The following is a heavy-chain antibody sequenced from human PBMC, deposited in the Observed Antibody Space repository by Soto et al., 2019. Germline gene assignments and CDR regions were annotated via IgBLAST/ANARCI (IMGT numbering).Heavy chain of an antibody. V-gene: IGHV3-64*01. CDR3: ARDGYGDYSSDY. CDR2: ISSNGGST. D-gene: IGHD4-17*01. CDR1: GFTFSSYA. Sequence: EVQLVESGGGLVQPGGSLRLSCAASGFTFSSYAMHWVRQAPGKGLEYVSAISSNGGSTYYANSVKGRFTISRDNSKNTLYLQMGSLRAEDMAVYYCARDGYGDYSSDYWGQGTLVTVSS. J-gene: IGHJ4*02.